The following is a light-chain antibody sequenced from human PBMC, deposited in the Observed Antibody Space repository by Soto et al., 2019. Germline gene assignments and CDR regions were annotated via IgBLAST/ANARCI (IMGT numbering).Light chain of an antibody. CDR2: FAS. CDR1: QDIGSH. Sequence: DIQMTQSPSSLSASVGDRVTITCRASQDIGSHLAWYQQKPEKAPKSLIYFASNLQSGVPSRFSGSGSGTEFTLTIGGLQPDDFATYYCQQFNSYPITFGQGTRLEIK. CDR3: QQFNSYPIT. J-gene: IGKJ5*01. V-gene: IGKV1D-16*01.